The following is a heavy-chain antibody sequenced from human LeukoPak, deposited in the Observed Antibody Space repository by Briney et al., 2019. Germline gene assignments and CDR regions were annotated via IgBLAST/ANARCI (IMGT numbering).Heavy chain of an antibody. J-gene: IGHJ4*02. CDR3: AKEGGNTMIDYYFDY. CDR1: GYTFTSYG. D-gene: IGHD3-22*01. Sequence: ASVKVSRKASGYTFTSYGISWVRQAPGQGLGWMGWISAYNGNTNYAQKLQGRVTMTTDTSTSTAYMELRSLRSDDTAVYYCAKEGGNTMIDYYFDYWGQGTLVTVSS. V-gene: IGHV1-18*01. CDR2: ISAYNGNT.